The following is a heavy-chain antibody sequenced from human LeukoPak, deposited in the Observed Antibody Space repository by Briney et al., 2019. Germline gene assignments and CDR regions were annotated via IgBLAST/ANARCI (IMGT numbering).Heavy chain of an antibody. CDR3: ARLWHIVVAPAAIEDFDY. J-gene: IGHJ4*02. Sequence: ASVKVSCKASGYTFTGYYLHWVRQAPGQGLDWMGWINPNSGGTNYAQKFQGRVTMTRDTSISTAYMELSRLRSDATAVYYCARLWHIVVAPAAIEDFDYWGQGTLVTVSS. D-gene: IGHD2-2*02. CDR1: GYTFTGYY. CDR2: INPNSGGT. V-gene: IGHV1-2*02.